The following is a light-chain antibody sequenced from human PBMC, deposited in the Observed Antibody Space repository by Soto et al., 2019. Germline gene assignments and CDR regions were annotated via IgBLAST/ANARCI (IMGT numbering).Light chain of an antibody. CDR2: EVD. J-gene: IGLJ3*02. Sequence: QSVLTQPASVSGSPGQSVSISCTGSTSDVGAYNYVAWYQHKPGKAPRLLIYEVDHRPSGISPRFSGSKSGNTASLTISGLQKDDEADYYCSSYTVINTAVFGGGTKLTVL. CDR1: TSDVGAYNY. V-gene: IGLV2-14*01. CDR3: SSYTVINTAV.